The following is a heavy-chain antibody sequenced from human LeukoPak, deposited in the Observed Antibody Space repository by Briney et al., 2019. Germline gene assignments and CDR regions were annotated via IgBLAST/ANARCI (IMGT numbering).Heavy chain of an antibody. CDR3: ARDRDYGSGIFDY. V-gene: IGHV1-2*02. CDR1: GYTFTGYY. CDR2: INPNSGGT. J-gene: IGHJ4*02. Sequence: ASVKVSCKASGYTFTGYYMHWVRQAPGQGLEWMGWINPNSGGTNYAQKFQGRVTMTRDTSISIAYMELSRLRSGDTAVYYCARDRDYGSGIFDYWGQGTLVTVSS. D-gene: IGHD3-10*01.